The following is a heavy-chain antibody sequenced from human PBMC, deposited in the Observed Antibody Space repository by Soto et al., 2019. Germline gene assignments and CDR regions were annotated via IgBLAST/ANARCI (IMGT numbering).Heavy chain of an antibody. CDR1: GGSISSGGYY. D-gene: IGHD3-9*01. J-gene: IGHJ4*02. Sequence: QVQLQESGPELVKPSQTLTLTCTVSGGSISSGGYYWSWIRQHPGKGLEWIGHISDSGSTYYNPSLNCRLXXXVXXSKTPFSLNLSAVSAADTAVYYCARTTFYDIFTAYYSLFDYWGQGTLVTVSS. V-gene: IGHV4-31*03. CDR3: ARTTFYDIFTAYYSLFDY. CDR2: ISDSGST.